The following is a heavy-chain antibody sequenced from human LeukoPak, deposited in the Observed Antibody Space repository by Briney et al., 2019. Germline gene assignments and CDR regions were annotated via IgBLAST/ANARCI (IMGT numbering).Heavy chain of an antibody. CDR3: ARYCGGDCYGMDV. J-gene: IGHJ6*02. V-gene: IGHV3-23*01. Sequence: PEGSLRLSCLTSGFTFSTNAMSWVRQAPGKGLEWISGISGSGASTYYADSVTGRFTISRDNSRNTLYLQMNSLRGGDTAVYYCARYCGGDCYGMDVWGQGTTVTVSS. CDR2: ISGSGAST. D-gene: IGHD2-21*01. CDR1: GFTFSTNA.